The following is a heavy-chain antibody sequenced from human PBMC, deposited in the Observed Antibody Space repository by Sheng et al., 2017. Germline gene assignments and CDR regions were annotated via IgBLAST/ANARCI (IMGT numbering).Heavy chain of an antibody. CDR3: AKPLYSGYDMSFDY. CDR1: GFTFSSYG. J-gene: IGHJ4*02. CDR2: ISYDGSNK. Sequence: QVQLVESGGGVVQPGRSLRLSCAASGFTFSSYGMHWVRQAPGKGLEWVAVISYDGSNKYYADSVKGRFTISRDNSKNTLYLQMNSLRAEDTAVYYCAKPLYSGYDMSFDYWGQG. V-gene: IGHV3-30*18. D-gene: IGHD5-12*01.